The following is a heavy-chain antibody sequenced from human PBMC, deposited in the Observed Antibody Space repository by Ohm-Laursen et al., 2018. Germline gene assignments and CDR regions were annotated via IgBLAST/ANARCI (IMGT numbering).Heavy chain of an antibody. J-gene: IGHJ4*02. CDR3: ARIRYGGAYYFDY. Sequence: TQTLTLTCTFSRFSLSTTGMRVSWIRQPPGKALEWLARIDWDDDKFYSTSLKTRLTISKDTSKNQVVLTMTNMDPVDTATYYCARIRYGGAYYFDYWGQGTLVTVSS. D-gene: IGHD3-10*01. CDR1: RFSLSTTGMR. CDR2: IDWDDDK. V-gene: IGHV2-70*04.